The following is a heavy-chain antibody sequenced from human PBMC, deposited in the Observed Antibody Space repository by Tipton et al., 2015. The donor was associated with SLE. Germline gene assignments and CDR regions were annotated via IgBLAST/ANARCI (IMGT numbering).Heavy chain of an antibody. V-gene: IGHV4-59*11. CDR1: GGSISSHY. Sequence: TLSLTCTVSGGSISSHYWSWIRQPPGKGLEWIGYIYYSGSTNYNPSLKSRVTISVDTSKNQFSLKLSSVTAADTAVYYCARVEVITWDFDYWGQGTLVTVSS. CDR2: IYYSGST. J-gene: IGHJ4*02. CDR3: ARVEVITWDFDY. D-gene: IGHD3-22*01.